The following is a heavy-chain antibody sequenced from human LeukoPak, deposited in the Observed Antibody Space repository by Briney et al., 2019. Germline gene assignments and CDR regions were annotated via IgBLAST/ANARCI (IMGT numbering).Heavy chain of an antibody. Sequence: ASVKVSSKASGGTFSSYAISWVRQAPGQGLEWMGGIIPIFGTANYAQKFQGRVTITADESTSTAYMELSSLRSEDTAVYYCARVTVADLYYFDYWGQGTLVTVSS. V-gene: IGHV1-69*13. J-gene: IGHJ4*02. D-gene: IGHD6-19*01. CDR2: IIPIFGTA. CDR1: GGTFSSYA. CDR3: ARVTVADLYYFDY.